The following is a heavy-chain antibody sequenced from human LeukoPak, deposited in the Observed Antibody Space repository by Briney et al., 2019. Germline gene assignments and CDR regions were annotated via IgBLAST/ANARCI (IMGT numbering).Heavy chain of an antibody. CDR1: GFTFSNYA. D-gene: IGHD5-18*01. J-gene: IGHJ4*02. Sequence: EGSLSLSCAASGFTFSNYAMNWVRQPPGKGLEWVSAISSSGVSTYYADSVKGRFTISRDNSKNTLYLQMDSLRAEDTAVYYCAKAPANYVDTAMGTFDYWGQGTLVTVSS. CDR3: AKAPANYVDTAMGTFDY. CDR2: ISSSGVST. V-gene: IGHV3-23*01.